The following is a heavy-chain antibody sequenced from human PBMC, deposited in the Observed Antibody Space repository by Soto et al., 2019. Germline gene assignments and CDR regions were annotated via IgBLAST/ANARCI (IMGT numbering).Heavy chain of an antibody. CDR1: GFTFSSYA. J-gene: IGHJ4*02. Sequence: EVQLLESGGGLVQPGGSLGLSCAASGFTFSSYAMSWVRQAPGKGLKWISSISGSGTSTYYADSVKGRFTISRDNSKNTMYLQMNSLRAEDTALYFCAKENTPDYGDYVDYWGQGTLVTVSS. CDR2: ISGSGTST. CDR3: AKENTPDYGDYVDY. D-gene: IGHD4-17*01. V-gene: IGHV3-23*01.